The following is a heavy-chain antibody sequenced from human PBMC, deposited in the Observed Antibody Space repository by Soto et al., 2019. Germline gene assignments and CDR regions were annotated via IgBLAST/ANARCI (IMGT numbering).Heavy chain of an antibody. CDR2: IKQDGSDG. CDR1: GFTFSSYW. V-gene: IGHV3-7*01. J-gene: IGHJ4*02. CDR3: ARGRTGFWSLAPYMDY. Sequence: GSLRLSCAASGFTFSSYWMSWVRQAPGMGLEWVANIKQDGSDGYYVDSVKGRFTISRDDAKNSLYLQMNSLRAEDTAVYYCARGRTGFWSLAPYMDYRAQRTPVTVSS. D-gene: IGHD3-3*01.